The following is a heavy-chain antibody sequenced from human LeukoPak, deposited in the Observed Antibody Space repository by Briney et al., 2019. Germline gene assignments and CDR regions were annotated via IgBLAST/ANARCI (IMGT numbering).Heavy chain of an antibody. CDR3: ARQVPYYYMDV. CDR2: MNPNSGNT. V-gene: IGHV1-8*03. Sequence: ASVKVSCKASGYTFTSYDINWVRQATGQGLEWMGWMNPNSGNTGYAQKFQGRVTITRNTSISTAYMELSSLRSEDTAVYYCARQVPYYYMDVWGKGTTVTVSS. CDR1: GYTFTSYD. J-gene: IGHJ6*03.